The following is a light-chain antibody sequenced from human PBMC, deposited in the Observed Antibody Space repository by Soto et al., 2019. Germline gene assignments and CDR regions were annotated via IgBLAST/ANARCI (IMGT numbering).Light chain of an antibody. CDR1: SRDVGGYNY. CDR2: EVS. Sequence: QSALTQPPSASGSPGQSVTISCTGTSRDVGGYNYVSWYQQHPGKAPKLMIYEVSKRPSGVPDRFSGSKSGNTASLTVSGLQAEDEADYHCYSYAGSNNWVFGGETKVTVL. J-gene: IGLJ3*02. CDR3: YSYAGSNNWV. V-gene: IGLV2-8*01.